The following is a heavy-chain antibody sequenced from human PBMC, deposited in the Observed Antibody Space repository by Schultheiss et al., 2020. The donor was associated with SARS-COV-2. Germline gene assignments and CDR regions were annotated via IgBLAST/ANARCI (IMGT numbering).Heavy chain of an antibody. CDR1: GFIFSDYD. J-gene: IGHJ6*02. Sequence: GGSLRLSCAASGFIFSDYDMDWVRQAPGKGLEWVCRIRNKANSHTTQYAASVIGRFTISRDNAKNTLYLQMNSLRAEDTAVYYCARRRGHFRIVVVRGLDVWGQGNTVTVSS. CDR3: ARRRGHFRIVVVRGLDV. V-gene: IGHV3-72*01. D-gene: IGHD2-21*01. CDR2: IRNKANSHTT.